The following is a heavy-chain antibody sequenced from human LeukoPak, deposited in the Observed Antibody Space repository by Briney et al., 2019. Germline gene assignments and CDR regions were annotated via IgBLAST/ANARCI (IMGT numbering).Heavy chain of an antibody. CDR3: ARVPHAMVRGVIITEFYFDY. D-gene: IGHD3-10*01. CDR2: ISSSSNYI. J-gene: IGHJ4*02. CDR1: GLTFSSYS. Sequence: GGSLRLSCAASGLTFSSYSMNWLRQAPGEGLEWVSSISSSSNYIYYADSVKGRFTISRDNAKNSLYLQMNSLRAEDTAVYYCARVPHAMVRGVIITEFYFDYWGQGTLVTVSS. V-gene: IGHV3-21*01.